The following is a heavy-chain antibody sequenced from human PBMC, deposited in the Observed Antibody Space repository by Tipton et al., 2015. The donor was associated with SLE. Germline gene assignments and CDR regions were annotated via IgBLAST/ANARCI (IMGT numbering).Heavy chain of an antibody. D-gene: IGHD3-3*01. CDR2: INQDESAR. Sequence: SLRLSCAASGFSFSMYWMTWVRQTPEKGLEWVANINQDESARYYVDSVKGRFTISRDNAKKSVDLQIDSLRVEDSAVYYCANLYYDFWSGYLQDAFDIWGQGTMVTVSS. CDR1: GFSFSMYW. J-gene: IGHJ3*02. V-gene: IGHV3-7*01. CDR3: ANLYYDFWSGYLQDAFDI.